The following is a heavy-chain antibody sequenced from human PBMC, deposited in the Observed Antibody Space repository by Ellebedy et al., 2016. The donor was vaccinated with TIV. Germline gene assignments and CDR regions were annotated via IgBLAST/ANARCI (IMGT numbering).Heavy chain of an antibody. CDR3: AKGDRDFWSAFDY. D-gene: IGHD3-3*01. Sequence: GGSLRLSCAASGFTFSSYAMSWVRQAPGKGLEWVSAISGSGGSTYYADSVKGRFTISRDNSKNTLYLQMNSLGAEDTAVYYCAKGDRDFWSAFDYWGQGTLVTVSS. J-gene: IGHJ4*02. V-gene: IGHV3-23*01. CDR2: ISGSGGST. CDR1: GFTFSSYA.